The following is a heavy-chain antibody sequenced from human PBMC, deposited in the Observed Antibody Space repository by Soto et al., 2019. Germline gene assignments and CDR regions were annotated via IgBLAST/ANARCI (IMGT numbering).Heavy chain of an antibody. CDR3: AKDYYRTTVTTVDY. Sequence: QVQLVESGGGVVQPGRSLRLSCAASGFTFSSYGMHWVRQAPGKGLEWVAVISNDGSNKYYADSVKGRCTISRDNSKNTAYLQMNSLRDEDTDVYYCAKDYYRTTVTTVDYWGQGTLVTVSS. J-gene: IGHJ4*02. D-gene: IGHD4-17*01. CDR2: ISNDGSNK. CDR1: GFTFSSYG. V-gene: IGHV3-30*18.